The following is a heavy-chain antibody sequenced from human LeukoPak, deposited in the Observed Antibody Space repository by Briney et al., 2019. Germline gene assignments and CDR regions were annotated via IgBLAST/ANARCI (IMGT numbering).Heavy chain of an antibody. V-gene: IGHV3-7*03. Sequence: GGSLRLSCAASGFTFSSYWMSWVRQAPGKGLEWVANIKEDGSEKYYVDSVKGRFTISRDNAKNSLCLQMNSLRAEDTAVYYCARDLFGLSLSGSYFNYWGQGTLVTVSS. CDR3: ARDLFGLSLSGSYFNY. D-gene: IGHD3/OR15-3a*01. CDR1: GFTFSSYW. J-gene: IGHJ4*02. CDR2: IKEDGSEK.